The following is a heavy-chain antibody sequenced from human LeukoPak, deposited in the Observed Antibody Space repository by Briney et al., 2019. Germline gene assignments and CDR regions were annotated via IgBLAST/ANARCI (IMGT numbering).Heavy chain of an antibody. CDR2: INHSGST. D-gene: IGHD6-6*01. J-gene: IGHJ4*02. CDR1: GGSISSSSYY. Sequence: PSETLSLTCTVSGGSISSSSYYWSWIRQPPGKGLEWIGEINHSGSTNYNPSLKSRVTISVDTSKNQFSLKLSSVTAADTAVYYCARGRGGAARPFDYWGQGTLVTVSS. CDR3: ARGRGGAARPFDY. V-gene: IGHV4-39*07.